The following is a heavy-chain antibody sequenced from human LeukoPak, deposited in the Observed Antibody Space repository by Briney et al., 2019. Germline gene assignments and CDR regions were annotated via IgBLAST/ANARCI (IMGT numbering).Heavy chain of an antibody. CDR1: GVSISSYY. Sequence: SETLSLTCTVSGVSISSYYWSWIRQPPGKGLEWIGYIYYSGSTNYNPSLKSRVTISVDTSKNQFSLKLSSVTAADTAVYYCARGPDCDYWGQGTLATVSS. D-gene: IGHD2-21*01. CDR3: ARGPDCDY. J-gene: IGHJ4*02. CDR2: IYYSGST. V-gene: IGHV4-59*01.